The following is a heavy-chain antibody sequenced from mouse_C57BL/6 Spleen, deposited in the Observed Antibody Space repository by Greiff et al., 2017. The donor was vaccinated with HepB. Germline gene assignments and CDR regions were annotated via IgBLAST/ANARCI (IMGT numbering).Heavy chain of an antibody. CDR2: IYPGNSDT. CDR1: GYTFTSYW. Sequence: EVQLQQSGTVLARPGASVKMSCKTSGYTFTSYWMHWVKQRPGQGLEWIGAIYPGNSDTSYNQKFKGKAKLTAVTSASTAYMELSSLTNEDSAVYYCTRIYGNYPSYAMDYWGQGTSVTVSS. V-gene: IGHV1-5*01. J-gene: IGHJ4*01. D-gene: IGHD2-1*01. CDR3: TRIYGNYPSYAMDY.